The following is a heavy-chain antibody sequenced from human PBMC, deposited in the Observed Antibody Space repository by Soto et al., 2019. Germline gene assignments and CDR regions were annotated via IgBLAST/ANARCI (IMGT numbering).Heavy chain of an antibody. D-gene: IGHD3-3*01. V-gene: IGHV3-15*07. J-gene: IGHJ4*02. Sequence: PGGSLRLSCAASGFIFSNAWINWVRQVPGKGLEWVGRIKSKINGGTADYAAPVQGRFAVSRDDSKNMVYLQMNSLRAEDTAVYYCAVSDFWSFIDYWGQGTLVTVSS. CDR3: AVSDFWSFIDY. CDR1: GFIFSNAW. CDR2: IKSKINGGTA.